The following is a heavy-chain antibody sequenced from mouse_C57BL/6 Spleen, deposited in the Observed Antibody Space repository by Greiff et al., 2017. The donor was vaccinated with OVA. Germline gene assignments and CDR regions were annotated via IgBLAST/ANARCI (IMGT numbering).Heavy chain of an antibody. CDR2: IDPSDSYT. V-gene: IGHV1-59*01. D-gene: IGHD2-2*01. CDR1: GYTFTSYW. J-gene: IGHJ2*01. Sequence: QVQLQQSGAELVRPGTSVKLSCKASGYTFTSYWMHWVKQRPGQGLEWIGVIDPSDSYTNYNQKFKGKATLTVDTSSSTAYMQLSSLTSEDSAVYYCAREGVMVTTNYFDYWGQGTTLTVSS. CDR3: AREGVMVTTNYFDY.